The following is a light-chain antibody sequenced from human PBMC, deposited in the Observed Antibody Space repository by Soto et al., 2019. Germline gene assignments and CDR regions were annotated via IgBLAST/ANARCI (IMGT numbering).Light chain of an antibody. CDR3: ATWDGSLPGEV. CDR2: YNN. V-gene: IGLV1-51*01. J-gene: IGLJ2*01. Sequence: QSVLTQSPSVSAAPGQKVTLSCSGSSSNIGNNYVSWYQQLPGTAPKLLIYYNNKRPSGIPDRFSGSKSGTSGTLDITGLQTGDEADYYCATWDGSLPGEVFGGGTKLTVL. CDR1: SSNIGNNY.